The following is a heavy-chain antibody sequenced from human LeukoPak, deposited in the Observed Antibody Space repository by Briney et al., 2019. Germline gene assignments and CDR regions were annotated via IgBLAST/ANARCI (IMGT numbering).Heavy chain of an antibody. CDR2: IYYSGST. Sequence: SETLSLTCTVSGGSISSSSYYWGWIRQPPGKGLEWIGSIYYSGSTYYNPSLKSRVTISVDTSENQFSLKLRSVTAADTAVYYCARAGREGVSLGHWYFDLWGRGTLVTVSS. CDR1: GGSISSSSYY. J-gene: IGHJ2*01. V-gene: IGHV4-39*07. CDR3: ARAGREGVSLGHWYFDL. D-gene: IGHD2-8*01.